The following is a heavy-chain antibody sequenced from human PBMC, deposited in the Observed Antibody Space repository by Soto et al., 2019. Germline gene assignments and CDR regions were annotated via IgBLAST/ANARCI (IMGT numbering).Heavy chain of an antibody. V-gene: IGHV3-64*01. J-gene: IGHJ4*02. Sequence: GGSLRLSCAASGFTVSSYAMHWVRQAPGKGLEYVSAISSNGGSKYYANSVKGRFTISRDNSKNTLYLQMGSLRAEDMAVYYCARSRGSHDYCDFRTYYFDYWGQGTLVTVSS. CDR1: GFTVSSYA. CDR3: ARSRGSHDYCDFRTYYFDY. CDR2: ISSNGGSK. D-gene: IGHD4-17*01.